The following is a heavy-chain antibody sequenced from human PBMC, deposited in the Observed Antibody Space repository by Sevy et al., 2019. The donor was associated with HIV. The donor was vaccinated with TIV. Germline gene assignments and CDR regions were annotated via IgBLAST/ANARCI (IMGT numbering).Heavy chain of an antibody. V-gene: IGHV3-48*02. D-gene: IGHD6-6*01. CDR1: GFTFSSYS. CDR2: ISSSSSTI. J-gene: IGHJ4*02. CDR3: ARESADSSSSGVDY. Sequence: GGSLRLSCAASGFTFSSYSMNWVRQAPGKGLEWVSYISSSSSTIYYADSVKGRFTISRENAKNSLYLQMNSLRDEDTAVYYCARESADSSSSGVDYWGQGTLVTVSS.